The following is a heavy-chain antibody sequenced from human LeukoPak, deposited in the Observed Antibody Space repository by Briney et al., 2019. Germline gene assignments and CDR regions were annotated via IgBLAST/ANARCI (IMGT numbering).Heavy chain of an antibody. CDR3: AKDAQRGFDYSNSLQN. CDR1: GFTFSHYG. V-gene: IGHV3-33*06. CDR2: IWSDGSDK. J-gene: IGHJ1*01. Sequence: GGSLRLSCAASGFTFSHYGMHWVRQTPGAGLEWVADIWSDGSDKYYAKSVKGRFTISRDNSKNSLYLQKDSLRAEDTAVYYCAKDAQRGFDYSNSLQNWGQGILVTVSS. D-gene: IGHD4-11*01.